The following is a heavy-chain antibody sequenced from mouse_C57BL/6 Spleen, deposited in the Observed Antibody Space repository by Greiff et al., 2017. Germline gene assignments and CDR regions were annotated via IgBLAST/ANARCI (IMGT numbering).Heavy chain of an antibody. Sequence: QVQLQQPGAELVKPGASVQLSCKASGYTFTSYWMHWVKQRRGKCLEWIGMIHPNSGSTNYTAKFMSKATLTVDKSSSTAYMQLSSLTSEDSAGYYCAINWDVYYFDYWGQGTTLTVSS. CDR2: IHPNSGST. J-gene: IGHJ2*01. CDR1: GYTFTSYW. D-gene: IGHD4-1*02. CDR3: AINWDVYYFDY. V-gene: IGHV1-64*01.